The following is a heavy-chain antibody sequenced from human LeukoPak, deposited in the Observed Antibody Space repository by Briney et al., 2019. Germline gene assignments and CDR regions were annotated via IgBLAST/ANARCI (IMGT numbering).Heavy chain of an antibody. Sequence: ASVKVSCKASGYTFTSYYMHWVRQAPGQGLEWMGIINPSGGSTSYAQKFQGRVTMTRDTFTSTVYMELSSLRSEDTAVYYCARDRGTTYYDFWSGYYPPYYFDYWGQGTLVTVSS. J-gene: IGHJ4*02. CDR1: GYTFTSYY. D-gene: IGHD3-3*01. CDR2: INPSGGST. CDR3: ARDRGTTYYDFWSGYYPPYYFDY. V-gene: IGHV1-46*01.